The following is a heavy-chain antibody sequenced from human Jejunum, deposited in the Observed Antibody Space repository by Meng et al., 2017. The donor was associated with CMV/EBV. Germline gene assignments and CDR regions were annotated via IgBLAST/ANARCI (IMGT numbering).Heavy chain of an antibody. CDR1: GGTFSTDG. CDR3: ARVICGGDCYLDN. D-gene: IGHD2-21*02. V-gene: IGHV1-69*01. CDR2: IIPFIGTT. Sequence: QVQRVQAGAEVKKPGAPVNVSCKAAGGTFSTDGISWVRQAPGQGLEWMGGIIPFIGTTDYAQKFQGRVTITADQSARTVYMEVRSLKSEDTGVYYCARVICGGDCYLDNWGQGTLVTVSS. J-gene: IGHJ4*02.